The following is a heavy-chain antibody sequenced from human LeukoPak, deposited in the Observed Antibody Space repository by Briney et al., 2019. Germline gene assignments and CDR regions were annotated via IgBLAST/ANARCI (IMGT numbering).Heavy chain of an antibody. Sequence: ASVKVSCKASGGTFSSYAISWVRQAPGQGLEWMGGIIPIFGTANYAQKFQGRVTITTDESTSTAYMELNSLTNEDTAMYYCARSTTDWSGLDAFHVWGQGTMVTVSS. CDR3: ARSTTDWSGLDAFHV. CDR2: IIPIFGTA. CDR1: GGTFSSYA. V-gene: IGHV1-69*05. J-gene: IGHJ3*01. D-gene: IGHD3-9*01.